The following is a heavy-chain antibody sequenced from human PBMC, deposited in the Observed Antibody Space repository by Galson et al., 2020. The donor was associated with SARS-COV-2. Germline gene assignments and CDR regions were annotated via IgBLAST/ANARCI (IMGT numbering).Heavy chain of an antibody. CDR3: ARNYYSNYGMDG. CDR2: IAWDDDK. J-gene: IGHJ6*02. V-gene: IGHV2-70*11. D-gene: IGHD4-4*01. CDR1: GFSLSTSGMC. Sequence: ESGPTLVKPTQTLTLTCTFSGFSLSTSGMCVSLIRQPQGKALEWLARIAWDDDKYYSTSLKTRLTISKDTSKNQVVLTMTNMDPVDTATYYCARNYYSNYGMDGWGQGTTVTVSS.